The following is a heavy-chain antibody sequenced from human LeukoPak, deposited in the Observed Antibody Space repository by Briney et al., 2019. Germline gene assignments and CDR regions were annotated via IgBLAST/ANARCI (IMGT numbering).Heavy chain of an antibody. CDR2: ISAYNSNT. J-gene: IGHJ4*02. CDR3: ARDGPVDTATPIDY. V-gene: IGHV1-18*01. D-gene: IGHD5-18*01. CDR1: GYTFTSYG. Sequence: GASVKVSCKASGYTFTSYGISWVRQAPGQGLEWMGWISAYNSNTNYAQKLQGRVTMTTDTSTSTAYTELRSLRSDDTAVYYCARDGPVDTATPIDYWGQGTLVTVSS.